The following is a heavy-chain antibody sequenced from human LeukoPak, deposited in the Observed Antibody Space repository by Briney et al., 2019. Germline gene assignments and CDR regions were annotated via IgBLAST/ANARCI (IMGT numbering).Heavy chain of an antibody. J-gene: IGHJ4*02. CDR1: GFTLDDYS. Sequence: GGSLRLSCAASGFTLDDYSMHWVRQGPGKGLEWVSGISWNGGSIGHADSVKGRFTISRDNAKNSLYLQMNSLRAEDTAVYYCARDVVPNYYDSSGYYSDWSQGTLVTVYS. V-gene: IGHV3-9*01. CDR3: ARDVVPNYYDSSGYYSD. D-gene: IGHD3-22*01. CDR2: ISWNGGSI.